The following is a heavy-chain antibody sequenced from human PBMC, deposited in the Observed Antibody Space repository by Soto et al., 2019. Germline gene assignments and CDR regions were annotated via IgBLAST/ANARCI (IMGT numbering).Heavy chain of an antibody. Sequence: EVQLVESGGGLVQPGGSLRLSCAASGFTVSSNYMSWVRQAPGKGLEWVSVIYSGGSTYYAEPVKGRFTISRHNSKNTLYLQMNSLRAEDRAVYYCAWTQWGGAFDIWGQGKMVTVSS. CDR3: AWTQWGGAFDI. CDR1: GFTVSSNY. V-gene: IGHV3-53*04. D-gene: IGHD1-26*01. CDR2: IYSGGST. J-gene: IGHJ3*02.